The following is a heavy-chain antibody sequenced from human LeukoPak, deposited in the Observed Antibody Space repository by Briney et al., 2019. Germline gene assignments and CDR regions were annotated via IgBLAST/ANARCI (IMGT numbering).Heavy chain of an antibody. CDR3: AKDIVGGGDDY. V-gene: IGHV3-7*01. CDR2: IQEDGKKE. Sequence: GGSLRLSCEASGFTFTKFWMSWVRQAPGKGLEWVANIQEDGKKENYVDSVRGRFTISRDNAKNSIYLQMNSLRVEDTAVYYCAKDIVGGGDDYWGQGTLVTVSS. J-gene: IGHJ4*02. D-gene: IGHD2-21*02. CDR1: GFTFTKFW.